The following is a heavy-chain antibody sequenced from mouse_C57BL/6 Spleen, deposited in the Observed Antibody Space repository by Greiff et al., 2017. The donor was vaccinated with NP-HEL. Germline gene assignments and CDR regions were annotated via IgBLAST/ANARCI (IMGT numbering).Heavy chain of an antibody. CDR3: ARNERANSYAIDY. CDR2: IWTGGGT. Sequence: QVQLKESGPGLVAPSQSLSITCTVSGFSLTSYAISWVRQPPGKGLEWLGVIWTGGGTNYNSAPKSRLSISKDNSKGEVFLRIDSLQTNDRTRYYCARNERANSYAIDYWGQGTSVTVSS. D-gene: IGHD3-1*01. J-gene: IGHJ4*01. V-gene: IGHV2-9-1*01. CDR1: GFSLTSYA.